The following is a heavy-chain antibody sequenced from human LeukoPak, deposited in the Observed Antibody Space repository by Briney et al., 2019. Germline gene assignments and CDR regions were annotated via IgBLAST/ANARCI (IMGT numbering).Heavy chain of an antibody. D-gene: IGHD2-2*01. Sequence: PLETLSLTRTLSVGSIRSYYWSWIRQPPGKGLEWVGYIHYSGSTNYNPSLQRRVTISQDTPKNHLSLKLSSVTAADTAVYYCARHWMVVAAGPFLYWYFDLWGRGTLVTVSP. CDR2: IHYSGST. V-gene: IGHV4-59*08. J-gene: IGHJ2*01. CDR3: ARHWMVVAAGPFLYWYFDL. CDR1: VGSIRSYY.